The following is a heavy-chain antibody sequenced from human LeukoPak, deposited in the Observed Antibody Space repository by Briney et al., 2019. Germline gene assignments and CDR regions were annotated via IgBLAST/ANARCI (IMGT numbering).Heavy chain of an antibody. CDR3: ARVRGVISPYYYYMDV. Sequence: SETLSLTCAVYGGSFSGYYWSWIRQPPGKGLEWIGEINHSGRTNYNPSLKSRVTISVDTSKNQFSLKLSSVTAADTAVYYCARVRGVISPYYYYMDVWGKGTTVTISS. D-gene: IGHD3-10*01. V-gene: IGHV4-34*01. CDR1: GGSFSGYY. CDR2: INHSGRT. J-gene: IGHJ6*03.